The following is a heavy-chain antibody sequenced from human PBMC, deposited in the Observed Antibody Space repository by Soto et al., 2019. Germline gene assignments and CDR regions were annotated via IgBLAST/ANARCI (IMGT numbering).Heavy chain of an antibody. D-gene: IGHD3-22*01. J-gene: IGHJ4*02. Sequence: GSLILSCAASGFTFSSYTMHWVRQAPGKGLEWVAVISYDGSNKYYADSVKGRFTISRDNSKNTLYLQMNSLRAEDTAVYYCARDRDYYDSSGYSDYWGQGTLVTVS. V-gene: IGHV3-30-3*01. CDR1: GFTFSSYT. CDR3: ARDRDYYDSSGYSDY. CDR2: ISYDGSNK.